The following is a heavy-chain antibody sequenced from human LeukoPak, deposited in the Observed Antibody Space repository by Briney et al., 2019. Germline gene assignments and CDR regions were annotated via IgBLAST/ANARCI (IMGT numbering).Heavy chain of an antibody. Sequence: GGSLRLSCAAFGFTFSSYSMNGGRQAPGKGLEWVSSIFPSGGEIHYADSVRGRFTISRDNSKSTLSLQMNSLRAEDTAIYYCATYRQVLLPFESWGQGTLVTVSS. J-gene: IGHJ4*02. CDR2: IFPSGGEI. V-gene: IGHV3-21*04. D-gene: IGHD2-8*02. CDR3: ATYRQVLLPFES. CDR1: GFTFSSYS.